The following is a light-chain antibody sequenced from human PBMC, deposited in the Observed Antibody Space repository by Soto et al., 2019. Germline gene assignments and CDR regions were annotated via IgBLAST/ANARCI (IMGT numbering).Light chain of an antibody. CDR1: SSDVGSYNF. CDR2: EVS. J-gene: IGLJ1*01. Sequence: QSVLTQPASVSGSPGQSITISCTGTSSDVGSYNFVSWYQQLPGKAPKLMIYEVSNRPSGVSNRFSGSKSGNTASLTISGLQAEDEADYYCSSYTTSSNYVFGSGTKGTV. CDR3: SSYTTSSNYV. V-gene: IGLV2-14*01.